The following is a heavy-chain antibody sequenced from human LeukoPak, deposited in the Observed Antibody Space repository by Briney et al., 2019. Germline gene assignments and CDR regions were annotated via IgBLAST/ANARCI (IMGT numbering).Heavy chain of an antibody. D-gene: IGHD3-10*02. CDR1: GFTFSSYG. CDR2: IWYDGSNK. J-gene: IGHJ6*02. CDR3: ARDKGLFGELDHGMDV. V-gene: IGHV3-33*01. Sequence: GGSLRLSCAASGFTFSSYGMHWVRQAPSKGLEWVAVIWYDGSNKYYADSVKGRFTISRDNSKNTLYLQMNSLRAEDTAVYYCARDKGLFGELDHGMDVWGQGTTVTVSS.